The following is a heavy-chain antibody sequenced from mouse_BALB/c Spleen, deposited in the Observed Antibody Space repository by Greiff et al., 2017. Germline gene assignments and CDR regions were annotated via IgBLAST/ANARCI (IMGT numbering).Heavy chain of an antibody. J-gene: IGHJ3*01. CDR2: INSNGGST. Sequence: EVKLMESGGGLVQPGGSLKLSCAASGFTFSSYGMSWVRQTPDKRLELVATINSNGGSTYYPDSVKGRFTISRDNAKNTLYLQMSSLKSEDTAMYYCARDLLGPAYWGQGTLVTVSA. CDR1: GFTFSSYG. V-gene: IGHV5-6-3*01. D-gene: IGHD4-1*01. CDR3: ARDLLGPAY.